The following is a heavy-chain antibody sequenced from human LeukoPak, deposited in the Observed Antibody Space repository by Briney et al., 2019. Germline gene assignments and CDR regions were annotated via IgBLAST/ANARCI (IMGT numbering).Heavy chain of an antibody. CDR3: ARTTYGSGNPYFDY. D-gene: IGHD3-10*01. J-gene: IGHJ4*02. CDR2: ISSSGSTI. Sequence: GGSLRLSCAASGFTFSSYWMSWVRQAPGKGLEWVSYISSSGSTIYYADSVKGRFTISRDNAKNSLYLQMNSLRAEDTAVYYCARTTYGSGNPYFDYWGQGTLVTVSS. CDR1: GFTFSSYW. V-gene: IGHV3-48*04.